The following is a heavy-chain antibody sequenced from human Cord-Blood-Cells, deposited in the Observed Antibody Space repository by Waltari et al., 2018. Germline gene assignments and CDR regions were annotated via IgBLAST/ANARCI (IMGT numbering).Heavy chain of an antibody. CDR2: IYYSGRT. V-gene: IGHV4-39*01. J-gene: IGHJ4*02. CDR3: ARHAPYSSSLYYFDY. CDR1: GGSISSSSYY. Sequence: QLQLQESGPGLVKPSETLSLTCTVSGGSISSSSYYWGWIRQPPGEGLEWIGGIYYSGRTYHNRPPSSRVTVPLHRSKNPLPVSLSSVPAADTAVYYCARHAPYSSSLYYFDYWGQGTLVTVSS. D-gene: IGHD6-13*01.